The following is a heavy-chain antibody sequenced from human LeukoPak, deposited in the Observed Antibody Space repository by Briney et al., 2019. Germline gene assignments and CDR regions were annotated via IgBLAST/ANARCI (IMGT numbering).Heavy chain of an antibody. D-gene: IGHD3-3*01. CDR1: GFTFDDYA. CDR2: ISWSSGII. Sequence: GGSLRLSCAASGFTFDDYAMHWVRQAPGKGLEWVSGISWSSGIIGYADSVKGRFTISRDNAKNSPYLQMDSLRAEDTALYYCAKDTGRPTDAITMEDNAFDIWGQGTMVTVSS. J-gene: IGHJ3*02. CDR3: AKDTGRPTDAITMEDNAFDI. V-gene: IGHV3-9*01.